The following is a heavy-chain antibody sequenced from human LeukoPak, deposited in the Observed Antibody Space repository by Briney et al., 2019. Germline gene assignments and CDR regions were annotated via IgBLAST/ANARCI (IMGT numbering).Heavy chain of an antibody. Sequence: GGSLRLSCAASGFTFSSYWMHWVRQAPGKGLVWVSRINSDGTSPSYADSVKGRFTISRDNAKNTLYLQMNSLRAEDTAAYYCARGLGYCSGTSCLNWFDPWGQGTLVTVSS. J-gene: IGHJ5*02. CDR2: INSDGTSP. CDR1: GFTFSSYW. V-gene: IGHV3-74*01. D-gene: IGHD2-2*01. CDR3: ARGLGYCSGTSCLNWFDP.